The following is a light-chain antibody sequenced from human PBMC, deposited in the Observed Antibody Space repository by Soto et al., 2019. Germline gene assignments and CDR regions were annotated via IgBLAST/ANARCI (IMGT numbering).Light chain of an antibody. CDR3: GSWDSSLSAYV. Sequence: QSVMTQPPSVSAAPGQRVTISCSGSSSNIGGNSVSWYQKLPGTAPKLLIYDDDKRPSGIPDRFSGAKSCTSATLGITGFQTGDEADYYCGSWDSSLSAYVVGTGTKLTVL. V-gene: IGLV1-51*01. CDR1: SSNIGGNS. J-gene: IGLJ1*01. CDR2: DDD.